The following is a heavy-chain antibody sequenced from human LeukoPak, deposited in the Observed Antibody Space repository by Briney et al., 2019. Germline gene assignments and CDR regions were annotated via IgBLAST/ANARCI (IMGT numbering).Heavy chain of an antibody. Sequence: SVKVSCKASGGTFSSYAISWVRQAPGQGLEWMGGIIPIFGTANYAQKFQGRVTITADESTSTAYMELSSLRSEDTAVYYCARAGDFGVVIMSDYFDYWGQGTLVTVSS. J-gene: IGHJ4*02. D-gene: IGHD3-3*01. CDR1: GGTFSSYA. V-gene: IGHV1-69*13. CDR2: IIPIFGTA. CDR3: ARAGDFGVVIMSDYFDY.